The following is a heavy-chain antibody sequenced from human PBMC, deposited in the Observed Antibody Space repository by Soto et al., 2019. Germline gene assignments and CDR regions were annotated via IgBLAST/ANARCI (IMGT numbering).Heavy chain of an antibody. CDR2: ISGSGGST. V-gene: IGHV3-23*01. J-gene: IGHJ6*02. CDR3: AKVHYDFWSGYGPYYYYYGMDV. Sequence: PGGSLRLSCAASGFTFSSYAMSWVRQAPGKGLEWASAISGSGGSTYYADSVKGRFTISRDNSKNTLYLQMNSLRAEDTAVYYCAKVHYDFWSGYGPYYYYYGMDVWGQGTTVTVSS. D-gene: IGHD3-3*01. CDR1: GFTFSSYA.